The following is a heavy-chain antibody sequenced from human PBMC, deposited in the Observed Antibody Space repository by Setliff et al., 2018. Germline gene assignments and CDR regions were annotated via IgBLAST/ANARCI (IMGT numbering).Heavy chain of an antibody. J-gene: IGHJ6*02. CDR2: ISYSGKT. Sequence: KTSETLSLTCTVSGGSINNYYWSWVRQPPGKGLEWLGYISYSGKTNYNPSLKSRVTMSVDTSKNSLYLQMNSLRAEDTAVYYCARTPPSGAGIYYYGMDVWGQGTTVTVS. D-gene: IGHD6-19*01. V-gene: IGHV4-59*12. CDR3: ARTPPSGAGIYYYGMDV. CDR1: GGSINNYY.